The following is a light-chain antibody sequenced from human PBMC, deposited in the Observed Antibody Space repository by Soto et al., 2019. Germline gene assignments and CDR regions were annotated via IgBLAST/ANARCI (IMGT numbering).Light chain of an antibody. V-gene: IGKV1-5*01. Sequence: IQMTQSPPTRSSSLGDRVTITCRASQSIAKWLAWYQHKPGKAPKLLIYEASSLESGVPSRFSGSGSGTEGILNISSLQHDDCATYYCQQYDSYSWTFDQGTKVDIK. CDR1: QSIAKW. CDR2: EAS. J-gene: IGKJ1*01. CDR3: QQYDSYSWT.